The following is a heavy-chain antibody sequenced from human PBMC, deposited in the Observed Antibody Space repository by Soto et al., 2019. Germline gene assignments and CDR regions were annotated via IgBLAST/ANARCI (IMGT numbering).Heavy chain of an antibody. CDR1: GGTFVDYG. V-gene: IGHV3-20*04. J-gene: IGHJ6*03. CDR3: ATAPPRVSQGTFPDYYYYLDV. D-gene: IGHD3-10*01. Sequence: WGPLRLPCVVFGGTFVDYGVRWVRQPPGKGLEWVSGIEWNGGSTGYADSVKGRFTISRDNAKNSLYLEMNSLRVEDTALYFCATAPPRVSQGTFPDYYYYLDVWGKGTTVTVSS. CDR2: IEWNGGST.